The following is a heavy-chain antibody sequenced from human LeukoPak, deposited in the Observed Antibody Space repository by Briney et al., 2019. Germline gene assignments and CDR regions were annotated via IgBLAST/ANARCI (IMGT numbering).Heavy chain of an antibody. V-gene: IGHV4-59*01. CDR3: ARTPSGDYYTTFDY. CDR1: GGSISSYY. Sequence: SSETLSLTCTVSGGSISSYYWSWIRQPPGKGLEWIGYIYYSGSTNYNPSLKSRVTISVDTSKNQFSLKLSSVTAADTAVYFCARTPSGDYYTTFDYWGQGTLVTVSS. J-gene: IGHJ4*02. D-gene: IGHD3-10*01. CDR2: IYYSGST.